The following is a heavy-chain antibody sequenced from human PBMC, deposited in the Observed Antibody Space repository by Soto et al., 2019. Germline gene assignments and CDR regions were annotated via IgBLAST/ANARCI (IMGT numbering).Heavy chain of an antibody. CDR3: AKGELGNHGDYVGDY. CDR2: IYSGGST. D-gene: IGHD4-17*01. V-gene: IGHV3-66*01. J-gene: IGHJ4*02. Sequence: GGSLRLSCAASGFTVSSNYMSWVRQAPGKGLEWVSVIYSGGSTYYADSVKGRFTISRDNSKDTLYLQMNSLRAEDTAVYYCAKGELGNHGDYVGDYWGQGTLVTVSS. CDR1: GFTVSSNY.